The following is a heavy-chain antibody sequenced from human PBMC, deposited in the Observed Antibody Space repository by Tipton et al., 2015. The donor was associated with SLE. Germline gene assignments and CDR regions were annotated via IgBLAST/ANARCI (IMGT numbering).Heavy chain of an antibody. CDR2: INHSGST. CDR3: ATSPWFDP. J-gene: IGHJ5*02. V-gene: IGHV4-34*01. Sequence: TLSLTCAVYGGSFSGYYWSWIRQPPGKGLEWIGEINHSGSTNYNPSLKSRVTISVDTSKNQFSLQLSSVTAADTAVYYCATSPWFDPWGQGTLVTVSS. CDR1: GGSFSGYY.